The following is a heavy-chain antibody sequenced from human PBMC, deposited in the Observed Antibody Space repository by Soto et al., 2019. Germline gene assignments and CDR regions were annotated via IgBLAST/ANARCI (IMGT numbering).Heavy chain of an antibody. CDR2: IYYSGST. CDR1: GGSISSGDYY. D-gene: IGHD4-17*01. Sequence: QVQLQESGPGLVKPSQTLSLTCTVSGGSISSGDYYWSWIRQPPGKGLEWIGYIYYSGSTYYNPSLKRRATIAVDTSKSQFSLKRSSVTAADTAVYYCARGGLGYRDSDFDYWGQGTLVTVSS. V-gene: IGHV4-30-4*01. CDR3: ARGGLGYRDSDFDY. J-gene: IGHJ4*02.